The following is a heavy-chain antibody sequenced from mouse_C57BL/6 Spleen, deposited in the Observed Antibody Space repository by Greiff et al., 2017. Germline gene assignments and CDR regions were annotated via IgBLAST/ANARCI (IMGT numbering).Heavy chain of an antibody. Sequence: VMLVESGPGLVAPSQSLSITCTVSGFSLTSYGVHWVRPPPGKGLEWLVVIWSDGSTTYPSALKSRLSISKDNSKSQVFLKMNSLQTDDTAMYYSARHGAYSNYPFAYWGQGTLVTVSA. CDR1: GFSLTSYG. CDR3: ARHGAYSNYPFAY. D-gene: IGHD2-5*01. CDR2: IWSDGST. V-gene: IGHV2-6-1*01. J-gene: IGHJ3*01.